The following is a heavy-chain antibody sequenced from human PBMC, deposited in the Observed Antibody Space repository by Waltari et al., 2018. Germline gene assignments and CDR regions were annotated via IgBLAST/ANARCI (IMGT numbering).Heavy chain of an antibody. Sequence: EVQLVESGGGLVQPGGSLRLSCAASGFTFSSYSMNWVRQAPGKGLEWVSSISSSSSTIYYADSVKGRFTISRDNAKNSLYLQMNSLRAEDTAVYYCAREVGGDYYFDYWGQGTLVTVSS. J-gene: IGHJ4*02. D-gene: IGHD1-26*01. V-gene: IGHV3-48*01. CDR1: GFTFSSYS. CDR3: AREVGGDYYFDY. CDR2: ISSSSSTI.